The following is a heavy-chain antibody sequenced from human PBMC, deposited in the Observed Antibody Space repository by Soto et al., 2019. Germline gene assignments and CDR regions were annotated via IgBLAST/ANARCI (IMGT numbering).Heavy chain of an antibody. J-gene: IGHJ5*02. D-gene: IGHD3-3*01. CDR3: AREPTYLRPYDA. CDR1: GFTFSDSW. CDR2: IKQDGSQT. Sequence: PGGSLRLSCAASGFTFSDSWMAWVRQAPGRGLEWVANIKQDGSQTPYAASVRGRFAISRDNSKDTLYLHMRGLKVEDTAVSFCAREPTYLRPYDAWGPGTLVTVST. V-gene: IGHV3-7*01.